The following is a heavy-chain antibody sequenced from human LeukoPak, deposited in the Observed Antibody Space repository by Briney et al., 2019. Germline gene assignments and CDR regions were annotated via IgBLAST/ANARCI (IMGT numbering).Heavy chain of an antibody. D-gene: IGHD2-21*02. CDR3: ARGPEVLAYCGGDCYPPAYYYYYMDV. J-gene: IGHJ6*03. CDR1: GGSFSGYY. CDR2: INHSGST. Sequence: SETLSLTCAVYGGSFSGYYWSWIRQPPGKGLEWIGEINHSGSTNYNPSLKSRVTISVDTSKNQFSLKLSSVTAADTAVHYCARGPEVLAYCGGDCYPPAYYYYYMDVWGKGTTVTVSS. V-gene: IGHV4-34*01.